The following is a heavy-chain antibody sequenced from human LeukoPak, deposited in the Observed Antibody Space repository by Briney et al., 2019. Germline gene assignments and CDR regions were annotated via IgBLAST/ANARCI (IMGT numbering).Heavy chain of an antibody. D-gene: IGHD3-10*01. Sequence: GGSLRLSCAASGFTFDDYGMSWVRQAPGKGLEWVSGINWNGGSTGYEDSVKGRFTISRDNAKKSMYLQMNSLGAEDTALSYCARVKLLYGSGIGDAFDIWGQGTMVTVSS. CDR1: GFTFDDYG. CDR3: ARVKLLYGSGIGDAFDI. V-gene: IGHV3-20*04. J-gene: IGHJ3*02. CDR2: INWNGGST.